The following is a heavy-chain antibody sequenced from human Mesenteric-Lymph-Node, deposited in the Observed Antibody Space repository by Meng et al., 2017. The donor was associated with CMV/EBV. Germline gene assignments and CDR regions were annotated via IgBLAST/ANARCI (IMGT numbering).Heavy chain of an antibody. CDR2: IYYTGST. J-gene: IGHJ1*01. V-gene: IGHV4-39*02. CDR1: GGSSSSSDYH. CDR3: ARGGSWSEYFQL. D-gene: IGHD6-13*01. Sequence: TVSGGSSSSSDYHWAWIRQSPGKGLEWIGTIYYTGSTYYNPSLKSRVTISVDTSKNHFSLKLSSVTAADTAVYYCARGGSWSEYFQLWGQGTLVTVSS.